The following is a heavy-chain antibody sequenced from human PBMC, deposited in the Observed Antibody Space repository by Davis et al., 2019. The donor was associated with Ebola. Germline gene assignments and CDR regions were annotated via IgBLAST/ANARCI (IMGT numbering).Heavy chain of an antibody. CDR2: ISWNSGSI. J-gene: IGHJ4*02. CDR3: AKGQSIAVAGTFDY. Sequence: PGGSLRLSCAASGFTFDDYAMHWVRQAPGKGLEWVSGISWNSGSIGYADSVKGRFTISRDNAKNSLYLQMNSLRAEDTALYYCAKGQSIAVAGTFDYWGQGTLVTVSS. D-gene: IGHD6-19*01. CDR1: GFTFDDYA. V-gene: IGHV3-9*01.